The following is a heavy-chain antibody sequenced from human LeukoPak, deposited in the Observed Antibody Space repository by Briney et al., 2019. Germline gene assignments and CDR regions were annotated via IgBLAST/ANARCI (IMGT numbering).Heavy chain of an antibody. J-gene: IGHJ4*02. CDR3: AKGYYGSGSYGWFDY. Sequence: GGSLRLSCAASGFTFSSYWMTWVRQAPGKGLEWVANMKQDGSEKYYVDSVKGRFTISRDNSKNTLFLQMNSLRAEDTAVYYCAKGYYGSGSYGWFDYWGQGTLVTVSS. V-gene: IGHV3-7*03. D-gene: IGHD3-10*01. CDR1: GFTFSSYW. CDR2: MKQDGSEK.